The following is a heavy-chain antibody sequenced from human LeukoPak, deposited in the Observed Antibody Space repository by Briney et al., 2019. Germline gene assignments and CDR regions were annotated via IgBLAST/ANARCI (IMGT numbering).Heavy chain of an antibody. D-gene: IGHD2-15*01. CDR2: IYYSGST. Sequence: KPSETLSLTCTVSGGSISSYYWSWIRQLPGKGLEWIGYIYYSGSTNYNPSLKSRVTISVDTSKNQFSLKLSSVTAADTAVYYCARGTRILDAFDIWGQGTMVTASS. J-gene: IGHJ3*02. CDR1: GGSISSYY. V-gene: IGHV4-59*12. CDR3: ARGTRILDAFDI.